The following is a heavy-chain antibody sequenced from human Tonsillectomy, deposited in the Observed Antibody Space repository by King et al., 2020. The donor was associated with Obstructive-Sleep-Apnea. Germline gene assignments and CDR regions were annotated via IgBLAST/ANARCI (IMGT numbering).Heavy chain of an antibody. J-gene: IGHJ4*02. CDR3: ARADRDTAMGLFDS. CDR1: GGSISSNKY. V-gene: IGHV4-39*07. Sequence: QLQESGPELVKPSETLSLSCTVSGGSISSNKYWGWIRQPPGKGLEWIGNIYYSGSTYYNPSLKSRVTISVDMSKNQFSLKLSSVTVADTAVFYCARADRDTAMGLFDSWGQGTVVTVSS. CDR2: IYYSGST. D-gene: IGHD5-18*01.